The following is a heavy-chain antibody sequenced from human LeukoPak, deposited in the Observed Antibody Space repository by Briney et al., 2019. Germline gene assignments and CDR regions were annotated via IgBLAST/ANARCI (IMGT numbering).Heavy chain of an antibody. CDR3: AREGYYGSGSPPSLYFDY. J-gene: IGHJ4*02. D-gene: IGHD3-10*01. CDR2: IYGDGSFT. CDR1: GFTFSNFW. Sequence: PGGSLRLSCAASGFTFSNFWMHWVRQAPGKGLVWVALIYGDGSFTRYADSVKGRFTISRDNAKNTVYLQMNSLRVEDTAVYYCAREGYYGSGSPPSLYFDYWGQGTLVTVSS. V-gene: IGHV3-74*01.